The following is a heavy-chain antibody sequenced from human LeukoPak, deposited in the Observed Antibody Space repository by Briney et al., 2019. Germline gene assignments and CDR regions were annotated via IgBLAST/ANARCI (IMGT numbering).Heavy chain of an antibody. CDR2: IRYDGSNK. J-gene: IGHJ6*03. D-gene: IGHD2-2*01. Sequence: GRSLRLSCAASGFTFSSYGMHWVRQAPGKGLEWVAVIRYDGSNKNYADSVKGRFTISRDNSKNTLYLQMNRLRAEDTAVYYCARDRAAAMEYYYMDVWGKGTTVTVSS. V-gene: IGHV3-33*01. CDR3: ARDRAAAMEYYYMDV. CDR1: GFTFSSYG.